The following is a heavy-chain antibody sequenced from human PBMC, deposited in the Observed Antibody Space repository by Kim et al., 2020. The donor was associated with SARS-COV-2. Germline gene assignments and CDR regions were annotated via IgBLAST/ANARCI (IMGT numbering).Heavy chain of an antibody. CDR3: ARGEGIYYYDSSGYFDY. V-gene: IGHV1-3*01. Sequence: QGRVTITRDTSASTAYMELSSLRSEDTAVYYCARGEGIYYYDSSGYFDYWGQGTLVTVSS. D-gene: IGHD3-22*01. J-gene: IGHJ4*02.